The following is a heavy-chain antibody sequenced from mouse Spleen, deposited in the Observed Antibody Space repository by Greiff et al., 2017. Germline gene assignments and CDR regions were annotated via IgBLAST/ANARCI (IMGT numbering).Heavy chain of an antibody. CDR2: IDPSDSYT. J-gene: IGHJ1*01. D-gene: IGHD1-1*01. CDR3: ARRGYYGSSYEYFDV. CDR1: GYTFTSYW. V-gene: IGHV1-69*01. Sequence: QVQLQQPGAELVMPGASVKLSCKASGYTFTSYWMHWVKQRPGQGLEWIGEIDPSDSYTNYNQKFKGKATLTVDKSSSTAYMQLSSLTSEDSAVYYCARRGYYGSSYEYFDVWGAGTTVTVSS.